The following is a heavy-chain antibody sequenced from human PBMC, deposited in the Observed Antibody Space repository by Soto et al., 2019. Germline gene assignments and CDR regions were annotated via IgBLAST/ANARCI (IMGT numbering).Heavy chain of an antibody. CDR1: GGSFSGYY. V-gene: IGHV4-34*01. CDR2: INHSGSS. D-gene: IGHD2-8*02. J-gene: IGHJ4*02. CDR3: ARDKITGLFDY. Sequence: QVQLQQWGAGLLKPSETLSLTCAVYGGSFSGYYWTWIRQPPGTGLEWIGEINHSGSSNYNPSLKRLVTISVDTSKTQFSLKLTSVTAANTAVYYCARDKITGLFDYWGQGTLVTVSS.